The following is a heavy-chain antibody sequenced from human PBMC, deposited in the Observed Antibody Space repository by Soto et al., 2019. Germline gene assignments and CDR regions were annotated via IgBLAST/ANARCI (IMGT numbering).Heavy chain of an antibody. CDR3: ARESDPYGSGRPPPWWVH. D-gene: IGHD3-10*01. CDR2: IAYDGGNR. V-gene: IGHV3-30-3*01. Sequence: PXGSLRLSRAASGFTFRTYSLHWVRQAPGKGLEWVAVIAYDGGNRYYADSVEGRFIISRDNSKNTLYLQMNSLRTEDTAVYYCARESDPYGSGRPPPWWVHWGQGTLVTVSS. CDR1: GFTFRTYS. J-gene: IGHJ4*02.